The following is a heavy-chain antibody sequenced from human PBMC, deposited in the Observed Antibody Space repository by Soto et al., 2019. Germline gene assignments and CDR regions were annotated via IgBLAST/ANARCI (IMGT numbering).Heavy chain of an antibody. CDR3: AKDALGYCSSTSCPGGFDY. J-gene: IGHJ4*02. V-gene: IGHV3-9*01. D-gene: IGHD2-2*01. CDR2: ISWNSGSI. CDR1: GFTFDDYA. Sequence: GGSLRLSCAASGFTFDDYAMHWVRQAPGKGLEWVSGISWNSGSIGYADSVKGRFTISRDNAKNSLYLQMNSLRAEDTALYYCAKDALGYCSSTSCPGGFDYWGQGTLVTVSS.